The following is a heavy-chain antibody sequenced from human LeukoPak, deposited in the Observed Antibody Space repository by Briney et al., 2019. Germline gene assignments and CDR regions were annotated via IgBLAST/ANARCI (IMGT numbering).Heavy chain of an antibody. D-gene: IGHD3-10*02. CDR2: ISSSGSTI. J-gene: IGHJ6*04. CDR3: AELGITMIGGV. Sequence: GGSLRLSCAASGFSFSSFEMNWVRLAPGKGLEWVSYISSSGSTIYYADSVKGRFTISRDNAKNSLYLQMNSLRAEDTAVYYCAELGITMIGGVWGKGTTVAISS. V-gene: IGHV3-48*03. CDR1: GFSFSSFE.